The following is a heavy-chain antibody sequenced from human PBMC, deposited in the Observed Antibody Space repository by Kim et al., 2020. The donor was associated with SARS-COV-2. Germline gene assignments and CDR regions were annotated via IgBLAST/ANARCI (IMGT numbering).Heavy chain of an antibody. CDR3: ARGLGTTSSDAGGY. V-gene: IGHV3-53*01. Sequence: YADSVKRRFTITRDNTKNTVYLQLNSLRAGDTAVYYCARGLGTTSSDAGGYWGQGTLVIVSS. D-gene: IGHD6-6*01. J-gene: IGHJ4*02.